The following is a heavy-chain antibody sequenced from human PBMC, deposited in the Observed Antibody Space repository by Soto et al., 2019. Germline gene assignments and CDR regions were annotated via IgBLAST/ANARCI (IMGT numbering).Heavy chain of an antibody. J-gene: IGHJ4*02. CDR2: ISGSGGST. V-gene: IGHV3-23*01. Sequence: EVQLLESGGGLVQPGGSLRLSCAASGFTFSSYAMSWVRQAPGKGLEWVSAISGSGGSTYYADSVKGRFTISRDNSKNTLYQQMNSLRAEDTAVYYCAKDPRGTVTTDYWGQGTLVNVSS. CDR1: GFTFSSYA. CDR3: AKDPRGTVTTDY. D-gene: IGHD4-17*01.